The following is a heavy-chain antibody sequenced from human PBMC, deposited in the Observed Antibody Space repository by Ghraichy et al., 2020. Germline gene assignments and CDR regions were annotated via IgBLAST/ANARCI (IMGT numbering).Heavy chain of an antibody. CDR3: VRSPRNKYCSSTSCYYNWFGP. Sequence: SETLSLTCAVSGGSISSGGYSWSWIRQPPGKGLEWIGYIYHSGSTYYNSSLKSRVTISVDRSKNQFSLKLSDLTAADTAVYYGVRSPRNKYCSSTSCYYNWFGPWGQGTVVTGSS. J-gene: IGHJ5*02. CDR1: GGSISSGGYS. D-gene: IGHD2-2*01. CDR2: IYHSGST. V-gene: IGHV4-30-2*01.